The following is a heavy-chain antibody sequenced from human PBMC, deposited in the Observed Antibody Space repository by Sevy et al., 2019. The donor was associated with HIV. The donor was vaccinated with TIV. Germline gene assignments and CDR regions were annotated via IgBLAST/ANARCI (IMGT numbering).Heavy chain of an antibody. CDR3: ARSGYSSNWYGGYFDY. D-gene: IGHD6-13*01. CDR2: ISSDGNTN. V-gene: IGHV3-30-3*01. Sequence: GGSLRLSCAASGFPFSTYAMHWVRQAPGKGLEWLAVISSDGNTNYYADSVKDRFTISRDNSKNTLYLQMNSLRPADTATYYCARSGYSSNWYGGYFDYWGQGILVTVSS. J-gene: IGHJ4*02. CDR1: GFPFSTYA.